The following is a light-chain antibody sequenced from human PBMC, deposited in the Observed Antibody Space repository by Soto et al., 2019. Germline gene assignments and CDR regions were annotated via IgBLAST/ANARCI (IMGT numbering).Light chain of an antibody. V-gene: IGKV3-15*01. CDR3: QQCRNWPLT. J-gene: IGKJ4*01. CDR1: QNVYNN. CDR2: DAS. Sequence: EIVMTQSPATLSVSPGEGATNSCKASQNVYNNLAWYQQRPGQPPRLLIYDASTRATGISARFSGSGYGTEFTLTISSLQSEDFAVYFCQQCRNWPLTFGGGTKVDIK.